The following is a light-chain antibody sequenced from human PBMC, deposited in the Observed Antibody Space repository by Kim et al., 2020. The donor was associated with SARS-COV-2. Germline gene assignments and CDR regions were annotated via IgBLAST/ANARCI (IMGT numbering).Light chain of an antibody. CDR3: QAWDSSTVV. CDR1: KLGDKY. J-gene: IGLJ2*01. V-gene: IGLV3-1*01. Sequence: SYELTQPPSVSVSPGQTANITCSGDKLGDKYVSWYQQKPGQSPVLVIYQQNRRPSGIPERFSGSISANTATLTISGAQAMDEADYYCQAWDSSTVVFGGGTQLTVL. CDR2: QQN.